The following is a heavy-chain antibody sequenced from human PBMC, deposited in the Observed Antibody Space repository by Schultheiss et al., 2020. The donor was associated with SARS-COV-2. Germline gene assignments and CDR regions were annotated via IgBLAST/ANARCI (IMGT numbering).Heavy chain of an antibody. CDR3: THHGHTYGLFDS. CDR2: IIGTGSNT. V-gene: IGHV3-23*01. J-gene: IGHJ4*02. D-gene: IGHD5-18*01. Sequence: GGSLRLSCAASGFTFSTYAMSWVRQAPGKGLEWVSGIIGTGSNTFYADSMKGRFTISRDNSKNTLYLQMNSLRAEDTAMYYCTHHGHTYGLFDSWGQGTLVTVSS. CDR1: GFTFSTYA.